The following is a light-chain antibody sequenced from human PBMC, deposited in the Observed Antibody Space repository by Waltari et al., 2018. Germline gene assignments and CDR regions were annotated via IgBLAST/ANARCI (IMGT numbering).Light chain of an antibody. J-gene: IGLJ3*02. CDR1: SSDGGGYNY. CDR2: DVS. Sequence: QSALTQPASVSGSPGQSITISCTGTSSDGGGYNYVSWYQQHPGKAPKLMIYDVSNRPSGVSNRFPGSKSGNTASLTISGLQAEDEAHYYCSSYTSSSTWVFGGGTTLTVL. V-gene: IGLV2-14*03. CDR3: SSYTSSSTWV.